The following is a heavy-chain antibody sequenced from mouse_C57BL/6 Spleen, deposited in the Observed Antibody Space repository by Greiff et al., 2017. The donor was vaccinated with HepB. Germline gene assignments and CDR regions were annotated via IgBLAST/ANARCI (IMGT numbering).Heavy chain of an antibody. CDR2: IYPGDGDT. CDR3: ARGGTVVRAMDY. Sequence: QVQLQQSGAELVKPGASVKISCKASGYAFSSYCMNWVKQRPGKGLEWIGQIYPGDGDTNYNGKFKGKATLTADKSSSTAYMQLSSLTSEDSAVYFCARGGTVVRAMDYWGQGTSVTVSS. D-gene: IGHD1-1*01. V-gene: IGHV1-80*01. CDR1: GYAFSSYC. J-gene: IGHJ4*01.